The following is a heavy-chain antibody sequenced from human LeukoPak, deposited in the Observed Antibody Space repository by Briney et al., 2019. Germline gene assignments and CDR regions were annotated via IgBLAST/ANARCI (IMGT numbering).Heavy chain of an antibody. D-gene: IGHD1-26*01. Sequence: ASVKISCKTSGYTFTAYYIHWVRQAPGQGLEWMGWINPGSGVTSYAQNFQGRVTMTRDTSISTAYMELSGLRSDDTAVFYCARDKGGATTQDYWGQGTLVIVSS. CDR3: ARDKGGATTQDY. CDR2: INPGSGVT. J-gene: IGHJ4*02. V-gene: IGHV1-2*02. CDR1: GYTFTAYY.